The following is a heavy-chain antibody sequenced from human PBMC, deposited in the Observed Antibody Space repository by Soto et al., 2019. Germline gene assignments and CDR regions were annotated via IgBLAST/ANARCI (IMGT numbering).Heavy chain of an antibody. Sequence: KASETLSLTCSVSGGSISSFTYYWGWIRQPPGKGLEWIGTVYYNENTYYNPSLKSRVTITVDTAKNRFSLNLRSVTAADTAMYFCARRERYYGSPGWLDPWGPGTLVTVSS. V-gene: IGHV4-39*01. J-gene: IGHJ5*02. CDR2: VYYNENT. D-gene: IGHD3-10*01. CDR3: ARRERYYGSPGWLDP. CDR1: GGSISSFTYY.